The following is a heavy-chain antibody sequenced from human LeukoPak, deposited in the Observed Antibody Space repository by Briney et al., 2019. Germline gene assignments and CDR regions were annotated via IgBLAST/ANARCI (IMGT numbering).Heavy chain of an antibody. J-gene: IGHJ4*02. D-gene: IGHD6-19*01. CDR3: ASSINSGWARYSQINFDY. V-gene: IGHV4-39*01. Sequence: SSETLSLTCTVSGGSISSSSYYWGWIRQPPGKGLEWIGSIYYSGSTYYNPSLKSRVTISVDTSKNQFSLKLSSMTAADTAVYYCASSINSGWARYSQINFDYWGQGTLVTVSS. CDR2: IYYSGST. CDR1: GGSISSSSYY.